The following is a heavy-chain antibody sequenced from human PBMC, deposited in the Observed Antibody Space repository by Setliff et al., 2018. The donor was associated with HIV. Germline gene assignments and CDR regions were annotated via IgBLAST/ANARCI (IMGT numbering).Heavy chain of an antibody. V-gene: IGHV3-30*04. CDR2: ISYDGSNK. CDR3: AKAPGWLFLSHY. J-gene: IGHJ4*02. D-gene: IGHD3-22*01. CDR1: GFTFSDFG. Sequence: LRLSCSASGFTFSDFGMHWVRQAPGKGLEWVAVISYDGSNKYYADSVKGRFTISRDNSKNTLYLQMNSLRVEDTAIYYCAKAPGWLFLSHYWGQGTPVTSPQ.